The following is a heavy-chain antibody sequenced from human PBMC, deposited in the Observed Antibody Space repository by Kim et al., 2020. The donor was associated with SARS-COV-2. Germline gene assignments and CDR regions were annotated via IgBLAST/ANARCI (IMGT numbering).Heavy chain of an antibody. Sequence: GGPLRLSCAASGFTFNNYGMHWVRQAPGKGLEWVAVIWYDGSNKYYADSVKGRFTISRDNSKNTLYLQMNSRRAEDTAGYYCASAPSASSSYYWGQGTLV. J-gene: IGHJ4*02. CDR1: GFTFNNYG. CDR2: IWYDGSNK. CDR3: ASAPSASSSYY. V-gene: IGHV3-33*01. D-gene: IGHD3-22*01.